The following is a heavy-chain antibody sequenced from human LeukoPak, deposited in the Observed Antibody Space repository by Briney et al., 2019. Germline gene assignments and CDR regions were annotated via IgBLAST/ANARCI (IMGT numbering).Heavy chain of an antibody. V-gene: IGHV3-48*01. CDR1: GFTFSSYS. Sequence: GGSLRLSCAASGFTFSSYSMNWGRHAPRKGLEWVSYISSSSSTIYYADSVKGRFTISRDNAKNSLYLQMNSLRAEDTAVYYCARDSRWELVADYWGQGTLVTVSS. CDR2: ISSSSSTI. CDR3: ARDSRWELVADY. J-gene: IGHJ4*02. D-gene: IGHD1-26*01.